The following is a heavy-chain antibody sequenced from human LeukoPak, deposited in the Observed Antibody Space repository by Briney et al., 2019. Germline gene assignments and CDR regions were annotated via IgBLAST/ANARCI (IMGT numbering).Heavy chain of an antibody. J-gene: IGHJ4*02. CDR2: ISYDGSNK. CDR1: GFTFSYYT. Sequence: GGSLRLSCAASGFTFSYYTMHWVRQAPGKGLEWVAVISYDGSNKYYADSVKGRFTISRDNSKNTLYLQMNSLRAEDTAVYYCARRLGGKDLFDYWGQGTLVTVSS. V-gene: IGHV3-30-3*01. D-gene: IGHD1-14*01. CDR3: ARRLGGKDLFDY.